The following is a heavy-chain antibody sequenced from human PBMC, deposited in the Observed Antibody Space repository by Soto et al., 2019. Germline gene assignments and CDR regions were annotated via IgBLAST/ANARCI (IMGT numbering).Heavy chain of an antibody. J-gene: IGHJ6*03. V-gene: IGHV3-9*01. CDR3: ARGFCSSTSCYYHYYMDV. CDR2: ISWNSNSI. Sequence: GGSLRLSCAASGFTFDDYAMHWVRQAPGTGLEWVSGISWNSNSIAYADSVKGRFTISRDNAKNSLYLQMNGLRAEDTALYYCARGFCSSTSCYYHYYMDVWGKGTTVTVSS. CDR1: GFTFDDYA. D-gene: IGHD2-2*01.